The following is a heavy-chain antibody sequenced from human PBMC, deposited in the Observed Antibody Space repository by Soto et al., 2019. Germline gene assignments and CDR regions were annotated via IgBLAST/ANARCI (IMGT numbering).Heavy chain of an antibody. Sequence: ASVKVSCKTSGYTFTDYYVHWVRQAPGQGLEWMGWISPNSGVTNYAQKFQGWVTLTRDASVATAYMELNSLKSVDTAVFFCARGVSGWSPFDLWGQGTLVTVSS. D-gene: IGHD6-19*01. CDR3: ARGVSGWSPFDL. J-gene: IGHJ4*02. CDR1: GYTFTDYY. V-gene: IGHV1-2*04. CDR2: ISPNSGVT.